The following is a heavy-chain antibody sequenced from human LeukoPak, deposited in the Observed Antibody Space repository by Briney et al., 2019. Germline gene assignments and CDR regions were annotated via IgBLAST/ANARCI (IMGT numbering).Heavy chain of an antibody. D-gene: IGHD3-10*01. CDR1: GFSVSDNS. Sequence: GGSLRLSCTVSGFSVSDNSMSWVRQAPGKGLEWVSFIYSGTTHYSDSVKGRFTISRDNSKNTLYLQMNSLRAEDTAVFYCAKGDNYYGSGSYPDYWGQGTLVTVSS. V-gene: IGHV3-66*03. CDR3: AKGDNYYGSGSYPDY. CDR2: IYSGTT. J-gene: IGHJ4*02.